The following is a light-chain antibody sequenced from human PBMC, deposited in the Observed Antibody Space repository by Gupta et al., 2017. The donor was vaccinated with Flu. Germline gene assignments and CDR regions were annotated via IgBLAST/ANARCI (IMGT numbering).Light chain of an antibody. Sequence: ENVFTQSPATLSLSPGDRATLSCRASQSVNSYLDWYQQKPGQAPRLLIYDASNRATGIKARFSGSGSGTAFTLTTISLESQHFEVYYCQQRSSWWTFGQGTKVEVK. J-gene: IGKJ1*01. CDR1: QSVNSY. CDR2: DAS. CDR3: QQRSSWWT. V-gene: IGKV3-11*01.